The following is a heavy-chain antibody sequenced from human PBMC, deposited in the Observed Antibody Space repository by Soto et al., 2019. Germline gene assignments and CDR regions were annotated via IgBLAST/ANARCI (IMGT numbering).Heavy chain of an antibody. V-gene: IGHV1-8*01. CDR1: GYTFTSYD. D-gene: IGHD6-13*01. CDR3: ARKLDSSSWYWGGGAFDI. Sequence: GASVKVSCKASGYTFTSYDINWVRQATGQGLEWMGWMNPNSGNTGYAQKFQGRVTMTRNTSISTAYMELSSLRSEDTAVYYCARKLDSSSWYWGGGAFDIWGQGTMVTVSS. J-gene: IGHJ3*02. CDR2: MNPNSGNT.